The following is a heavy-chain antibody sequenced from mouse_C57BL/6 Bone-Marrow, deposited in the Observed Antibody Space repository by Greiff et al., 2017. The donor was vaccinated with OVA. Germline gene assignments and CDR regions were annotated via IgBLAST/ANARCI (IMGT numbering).Heavy chain of an antibody. CDR1: GFTFSDYY. CDR2: ISNGGGST. Sequence: EVKLVESGGGLVQPGGSLKLSCAASGFTFSDYYMYWVRQTPEKRLEWVAYISNGGGSTYYPDTVKGRVTISRDNATNTLYLQMSRLKSEDTAMYYCARHYDYDAWFAYWGQGTLVTVSA. D-gene: IGHD2-4*01. CDR3: ARHYDYDAWFAY. J-gene: IGHJ3*01. V-gene: IGHV5-12*01.